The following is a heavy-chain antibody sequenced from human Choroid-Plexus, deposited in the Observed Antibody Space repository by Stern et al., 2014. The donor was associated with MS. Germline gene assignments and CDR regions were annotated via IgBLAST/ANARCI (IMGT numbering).Heavy chain of an antibody. CDR2: VSYDGSNK. CDR1: GFTFGSCA. J-gene: IGHJ5*02. D-gene: IGHD2/OR15-2a*01. Sequence: MQLVESGGGVVQPGRPLRLSCVASGFTFGSCAMHWVSQAPGKGLEWVAGVSYDGSNKYYADSVKGRFTISRDNSKNTLYMQMSSLRPEDTAVYYCAKDRHYLTYFFDHWGQGSLVTVSS. CDR3: AKDRHYLTYFFDH. V-gene: IGHV3-30*18.